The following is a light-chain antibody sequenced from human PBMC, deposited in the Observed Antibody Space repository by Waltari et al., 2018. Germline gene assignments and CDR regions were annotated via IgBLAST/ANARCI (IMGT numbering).Light chain of an antibody. V-gene: IGLV2-11*01. CDR3: CSYGGSYTLVV. J-gene: IGLJ2*01. CDR1: SGDVGYFTY. CDR2: DVT. Sequence: QSALTQPRSVSVSPGQSVTISCTGSSGDVGYFTYVSRYQQHPGKAPQLLIYDVTKRPSGVPDRFSGSRSADTASLTISGLQAEDEADYYCCSYGGSYTLVVFGGGTKLTVL.